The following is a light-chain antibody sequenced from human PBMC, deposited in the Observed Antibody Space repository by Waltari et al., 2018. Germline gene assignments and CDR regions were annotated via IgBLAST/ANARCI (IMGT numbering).Light chain of an antibody. CDR2: GAS. V-gene: IGKV3-20*01. CDR1: QSFGTS. CDR3: QNYVRLPAT. Sequence: EIVLTQSPGTLSLSPGERATLSCRASQSFGTSLAWYQQQPGQAPRLLIYGASMSAAGIPDRFSGSGSGTDVSLTIRRLEPEDCTVYYCQNYVRLPATFGQGTRVEIK. J-gene: IGKJ1*01.